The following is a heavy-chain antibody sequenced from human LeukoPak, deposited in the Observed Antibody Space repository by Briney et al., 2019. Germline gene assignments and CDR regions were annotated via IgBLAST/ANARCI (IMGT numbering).Heavy chain of an antibody. CDR1: GYRFTSYW. CDR3: ARRRSTVVAGSSPFDY. CDR2: IYPVDSDT. V-gene: IGHV5-51*01. D-gene: IGHD4-23*01. Sequence: GESLKISCEGSGYRFTSYWIGWVRQMPGKGLEWMGIIYPVDSDTTYSPSFQGQVHISADKSISTAYLQWSSLKASDTAMYYCARRRSTVVAGSSPFDYWGQGTLVTVSS. J-gene: IGHJ4*02.